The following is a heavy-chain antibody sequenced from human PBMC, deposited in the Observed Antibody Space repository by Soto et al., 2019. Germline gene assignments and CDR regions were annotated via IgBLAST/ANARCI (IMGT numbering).Heavy chain of an antibody. CDR1: GGSFSAYY. J-gene: IGHJ6*02. D-gene: IGHD1-26*01. V-gene: IGHV4-34*12. CDR3: ARQGPTGGRWEFANYYGMDV. Sequence: SETLSLTCAVSGGSFSAYYWSWVRQPPGKGLEWIGEIIHSESTKYNPSLKRRVTISVDTSKNQFSLTLSSVTAADTAVYYCARQGPTGGRWEFANYYGMDVWGQGTPVTVSS. CDR2: IIHSEST.